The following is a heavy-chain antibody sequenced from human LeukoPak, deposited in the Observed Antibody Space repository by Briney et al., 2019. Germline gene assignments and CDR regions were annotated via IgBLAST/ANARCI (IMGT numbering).Heavy chain of an antibody. V-gene: IGHV4-39*07. D-gene: IGHD6-13*01. Sequence: PSETLSLTCTVSGGSISSSSYYWGWIRQPPGKGLEWIGSIYYSGSTYYNPSLKSRVTISVDTSKSQFSLKLNSVTAADTAVYYCAKAAQDGSSWYFDYWGQGTLVTVSS. CDR3: AKAAQDGSSWYFDY. J-gene: IGHJ4*02. CDR1: GGSISSSSYY. CDR2: IYYSGST.